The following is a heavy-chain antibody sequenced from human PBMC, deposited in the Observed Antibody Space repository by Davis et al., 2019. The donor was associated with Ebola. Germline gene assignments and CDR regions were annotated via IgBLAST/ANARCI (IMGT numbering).Heavy chain of an antibody. CDR3: TSDLLPWGTGYYYQSMDV. D-gene: IGHD7-27*01. CDR2: ISASGADI. J-gene: IGHJ6*03. CDR1: GFTFSNYA. Sequence: PGGSLRLSCAASGFTFSNYAMSWVRQAPGGGLEWVSGISASGADIKYADSVRGRFSISRDDSKNMLYLQMNSLKTEDTAVYYCTSDLLPWGTGYYYQSMDVWGKGTTVTVSS. V-gene: IGHV3-23*01.